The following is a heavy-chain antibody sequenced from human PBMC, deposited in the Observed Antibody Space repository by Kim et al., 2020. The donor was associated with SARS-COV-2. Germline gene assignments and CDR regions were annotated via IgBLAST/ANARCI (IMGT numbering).Heavy chain of an antibody. CDR3: RVVGSDFDY. CDR2: INRFGST. CDR1: GGSFSDYS. D-gene: IGHD2-15*01. J-gene: IGHJ4*02. V-gene: IGHV4-34*01. Sequence: SETLSLTCDISGGSFSDYSWDLIRQPPGKGLERIGTINRFGSTNYNPSLKSRVSMSVDKSKTQVSLNLNSVTAADTAVYYCRVVGSDFDYWGQGTLVTVSS.